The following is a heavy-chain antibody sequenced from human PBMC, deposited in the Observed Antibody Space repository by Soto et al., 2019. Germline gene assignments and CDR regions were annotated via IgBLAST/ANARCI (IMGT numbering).Heavy chain of an antibody. V-gene: IGHV4-61*03. CDR3: ARGRGYSSSWYAWFDP. CDR2: IYNSGST. CDR1: GGSVSSGSYY. Sequence: PSETLPLTCTVSGGSVSSGSYYLSWIRQPPGKGLEWIGYIYNSGSTNYNPSLKSGVTISVDTSKNHFSLRMSSVTAADTAVYYCARGRGYSSSWYAWFDPLGQGTLVTVSS. J-gene: IGHJ5*02. D-gene: IGHD6-13*01.